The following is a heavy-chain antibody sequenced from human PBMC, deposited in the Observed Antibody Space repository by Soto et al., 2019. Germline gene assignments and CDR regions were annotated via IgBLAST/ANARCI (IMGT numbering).Heavy chain of an antibody. V-gene: IGHV1-2*04. CDR1: GYTFTGYY. J-gene: IGHJ4*02. CDR2: INPNSGGT. Sequence: ASVKVSCKASGYTFTGYYIHWVRQAPGQGLEWMGWINPNSGGTNYAQKFQGWVTMTRDTSISTAYMELSRLRSDDTAVYYCVRDGGMATVPTLDFDYWGQGTLVTVCS. CDR3: VRDGGMATVPTLDFDY. D-gene: IGHD4-4*01.